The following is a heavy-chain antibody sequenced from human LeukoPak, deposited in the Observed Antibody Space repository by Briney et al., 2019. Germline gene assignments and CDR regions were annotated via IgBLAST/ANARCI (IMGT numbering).Heavy chain of an antibody. Sequence: SETLSLTCTVYRGSFSGYYWSWIRQPPGKGLEWIGEINHSGSTNYNPSLKSRVTISVDTSKNQFSLKLSSVTAADTAVYYCARPATRRDSSGYSDWGQGTLVTVSS. CDR2: INHSGST. J-gene: IGHJ4*02. V-gene: IGHV4-34*01. CDR3: ARPATRRDSSGYSD. D-gene: IGHD3-22*01. CDR1: RGSFSGYY.